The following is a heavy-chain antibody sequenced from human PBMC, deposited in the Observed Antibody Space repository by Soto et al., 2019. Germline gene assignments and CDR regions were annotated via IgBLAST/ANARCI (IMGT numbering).Heavy chain of an antibody. CDR2: INAGNGNT. J-gene: IGHJ6*02. CDR3: TSGWSGYPYYYYGMDV. V-gene: IGHV1-3*01. CDR1: GYTFTRYA. D-gene: IGHD3-3*01. Sequence: QVQLVQSGAEVKKPGASVKVSCKASGYTFTRYAMHWVRQAPGQRLEWMGWINAGNGNTKYSQKFQGRVTITRDTSASTAYMELSSLRSEDTAVYYCTSGWSGYPYYYYGMDVWGQGTTVTVSS.